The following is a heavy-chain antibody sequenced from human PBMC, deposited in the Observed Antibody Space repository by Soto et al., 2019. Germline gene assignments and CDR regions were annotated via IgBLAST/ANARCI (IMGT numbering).Heavy chain of an antibody. V-gene: IGHV1-69*12. CDR1: GGTFSSYA. Sequence: QVQLVQSGAEVKKPGSSVKVSCKASGGTFSSYAISWVRQAPGQGLEWMGGIIPIFGTANYAQKFQGRVTITADESTSTGYLGLGSLRSEGTAVDYCASCLYSRGWYDFDYWGQGTLVTVFS. J-gene: IGHJ4*02. CDR3: ASCLYSRGWYDFDY. CDR2: IIPIFGTA. D-gene: IGHD6-19*01.